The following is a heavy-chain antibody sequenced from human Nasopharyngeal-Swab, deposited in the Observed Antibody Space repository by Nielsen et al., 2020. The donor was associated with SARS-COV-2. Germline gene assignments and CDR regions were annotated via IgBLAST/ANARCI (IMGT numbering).Heavy chain of an antibody. CDR2: IIPILGIA. CDR1: GGTFSSYA. Sequence: SVTVSCKASGGTFSSYAISWVRQAPGQGLEWMGGIIPILGIANYAQKFQGRVTITADKSTSTAYMELSSLRSDDTAVYYCARQYTVVVPALYYYGMDVWGQGTTVTVSS. CDR3: ARQYTVVVPALYYYGMDV. V-gene: IGHV1-69*10. D-gene: IGHD2-2*01. J-gene: IGHJ6*02.